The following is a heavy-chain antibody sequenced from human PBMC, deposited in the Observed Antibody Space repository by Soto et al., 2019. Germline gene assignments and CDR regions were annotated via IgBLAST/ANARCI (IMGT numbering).Heavy chain of an antibody. D-gene: IGHD5-18*01. CDR1: GFTLSSYS. CDR2: ICSSSSTI. Sequence: EVQLVESGGGLLQPGGSVRLSCAASGFTLSSYSMNWVRQAPGKGLAWVSYICSSSSTIHYADSVKGRFTISRDNAKNSLYLQMNSLKAEDTAVYYCARDGAGYSRRFDCWGQGTMVTVSS. J-gene: IGHJ4*02. CDR3: ARDGAGYSRRFDC. V-gene: IGHV3-48*01.